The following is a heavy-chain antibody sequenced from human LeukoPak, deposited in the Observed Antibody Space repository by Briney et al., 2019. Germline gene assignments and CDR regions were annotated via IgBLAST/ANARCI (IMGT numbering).Heavy chain of an antibody. Sequence: SVKVSCKASGGTFSSYAISWVRQAPGQGLEWMGRIIPILGIANYAQKFQGRVTITADKSTSTAYMELSSLRAEDTAVYYCAKARSPIAVAGYYYYHGMDVWGQGTTVTVSS. CDR3: AKARSPIAVAGYYYYHGMDV. D-gene: IGHD6-19*01. CDR1: GGTFSSYA. V-gene: IGHV1-69*04. CDR2: IIPILGIA. J-gene: IGHJ6*02.